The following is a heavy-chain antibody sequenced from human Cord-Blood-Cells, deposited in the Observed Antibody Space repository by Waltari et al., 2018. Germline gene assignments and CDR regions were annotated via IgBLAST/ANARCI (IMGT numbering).Heavy chain of an antibody. CDR3: ATDIVVVPALGTDY. J-gene: IGHJ4*02. D-gene: IGHD2-2*01. CDR1: GYTPTELS. CDR2: VDPEDGET. V-gene: IGHV1-24*01. Sequence: QVQLLQSWPAVTKPGAAVKVSCKVSGYTPTELSMHWVRQAPGDGLEGMGGVDPEDGETIYAQKFQGRVTMTEDTSTDTAYKELSSLRSEDTAVDYCATDIVVVPALGTDYWGQGTLVTVSS.